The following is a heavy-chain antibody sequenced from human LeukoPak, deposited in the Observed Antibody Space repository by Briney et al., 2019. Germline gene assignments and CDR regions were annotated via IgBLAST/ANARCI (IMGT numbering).Heavy chain of an antibody. Sequence: GGSLRLSCAASGLTFTTHDMWWVRQAPGKGLEWVSFISSSSRSLYYADSVRGRFTISRDNSKSTLYLQMNGLTAEDTALYYCARRLVTAGITDFFDSWGQGTLVSVSS. J-gene: IGHJ4*02. CDR2: ISSSSRSL. CDR1: GLTFTTHD. D-gene: IGHD2-2*01. V-gene: IGHV3-48*01. CDR3: ARRLVTAGITDFFDS.